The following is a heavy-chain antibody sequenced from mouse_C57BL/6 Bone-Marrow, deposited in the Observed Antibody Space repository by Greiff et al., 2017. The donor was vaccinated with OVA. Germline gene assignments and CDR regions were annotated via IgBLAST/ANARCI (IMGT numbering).Heavy chain of an antibody. CDR1: GYSITSGYY. CDR2: ISYDGIN. CDR3: ARETILRFYAMDY. V-gene: IGHV3-6*01. D-gene: IGHD1-1*01. J-gene: IGHJ4*01. Sequence: EVQVVESGPGLVKPSQSLTLTCSVTGYSITSGYYWNWIRQFPGNKLEWMGYISYDGINNSNPPLKNRISITRDTSKNQFFQKLNAVTTDDTATYYCARETILRFYAMDYGGQGTSVTVSS.